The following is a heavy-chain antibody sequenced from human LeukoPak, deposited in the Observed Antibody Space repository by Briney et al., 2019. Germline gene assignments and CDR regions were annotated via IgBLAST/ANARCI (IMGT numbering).Heavy chain of an antibody. Sequence: GGSLRLSCAASGFTVSSNYMSWVRQAPGKGLEWVSVIYSGGSTYYADSVKGRFTISRDNSKNTLYPQMNSLRAEDTAVYYCAKSTVIVVVPSGWFDPWGQGTLVTVSS. V-gene: IGHV3-53*01. CDR1: GFTVSSNY. D-gene: IGHD3-22*01. CDR2: IYSGGST. CDR3: AKSTVIVVVPSGWFDP. J-gene: IGHJ5*02.